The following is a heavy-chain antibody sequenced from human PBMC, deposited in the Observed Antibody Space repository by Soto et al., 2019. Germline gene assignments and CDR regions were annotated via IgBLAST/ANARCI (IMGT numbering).Heavy chain of an antibody. CDR2: ISYDGSNK. Sequence: PGGSLRLSCAASGFTFSSYAMHWVRQAPGKGLEWVAVISYDGSNKYYADSVKGRFTISRDNSKNTLYLQMNSLRAEDTAVYYCAREKSITIFGVVIPLPFDYWGQGTLVTVSS. CDR3: AREKSITIFGVVIPLPFDY. D-gene: IGHD3-3*01. J-gene: IGHJ4*02. CDR1: GFTFSSYA. V-gene: IGHV3-30-3*01.